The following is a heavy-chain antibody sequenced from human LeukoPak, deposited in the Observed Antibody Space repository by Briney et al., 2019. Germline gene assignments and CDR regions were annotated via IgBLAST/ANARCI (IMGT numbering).Heavy chain of an antibody. CDR1: GFTVSSNY. CDR3: ANVGFDYYDSSPDY. V-gene: IGHV3-66*01. Sequence: GGSLRLSCAASGFTVSSNYMSWVRQAPGKGLEWVSVIYSGGSTYYADSVKGRFTISRDNSKNTLYLQMNSLRAEDTAVYYCANVGFDYYDSSPDYWGQGTLVTVSS. J-gene: IGHJ4*02. CDR2: IYSGGST. D-gene: IGHD3-22*01.